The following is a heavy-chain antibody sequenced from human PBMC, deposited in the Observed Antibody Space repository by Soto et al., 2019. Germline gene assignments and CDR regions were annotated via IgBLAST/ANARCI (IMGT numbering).Heavy chain of an antibody. CDR2: MNPNSGNT. Sequence: QVQLVQSGAEVKKPGASVKVSCKASGYTFTSYDINWVRQATGQGLEWMGWMNPNSGNTGYAQKFQGRITMTRNNSLSTGYMELSSLRSEDTAVYYCARGSYHCSGGSCYSEDYWGQGTLVTVSS. CDR1: GYTFTSYD. D-gene: IGHD2-15*01. V-gene: IGHV1-8*01. J-gene: IGHJ4*02. CDR3: ARGSYHCSGGSCYSEDY.